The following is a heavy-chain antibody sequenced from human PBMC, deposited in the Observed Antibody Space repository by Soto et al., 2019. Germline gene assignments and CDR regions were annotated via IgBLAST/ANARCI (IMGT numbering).Heavy chain of an antibody. D-gene: IGHD3-22*01. CDR2: ISKDSGRAT. Sequence: PGGSLRLSCAASGLIFRDWFMSWIRQAPGKGLEWISYISKDSGRATRYADSVKGRFTISRDNGKNSLYLQMNSLRAEDTALYYCAKDLYDSSGPDAFDIWGQGTMVTVSS. CDR1: GLIFRDWF. V-gene: IGHV3-11*01. J-gene: IGHJ3*02. CDR3: AKDLYDSSGPDAFDI.